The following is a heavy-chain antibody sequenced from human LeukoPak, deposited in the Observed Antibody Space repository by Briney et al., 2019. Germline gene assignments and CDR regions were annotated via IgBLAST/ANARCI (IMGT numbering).Heavy chain of an antibody. D-gene: IGHD2/OR15-2a*01. Sequence: ASVKVSCKASGYTFTSYGISWVRQAPGQGLEWMGWISAYNGNTNYAQKLQGRVTMTTDTSTSTAYMELRSLRSDDTAVYYCARVLSPISNYYIDYWAREPWSPSPQ. CDR3: ARVLSPISNYYIDY. J-gene: IGHJ4*02. CDR1: GYTFTSYG. CDR2: ISAYNGNT. V-gene: IGHV1-18*01.